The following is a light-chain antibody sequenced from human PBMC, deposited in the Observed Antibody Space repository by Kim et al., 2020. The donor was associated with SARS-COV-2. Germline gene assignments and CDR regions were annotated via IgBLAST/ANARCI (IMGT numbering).Light chain of an antibody. CDR2: DAT. CDR1: TGAVTSGHY. V-gene: IGLV7-46*01. J-gene: IGLJ3*02. CDR3: LVSYPDARV. Sequence: PGGTVPLTCGSSTGAVTSGHYHFWFQQKPGQAPQTLIYDATNRHSWTPARFSGSLLGGKAALTLSGARPEDEADYYCLVSYPDARVFGGGTQLTVL.